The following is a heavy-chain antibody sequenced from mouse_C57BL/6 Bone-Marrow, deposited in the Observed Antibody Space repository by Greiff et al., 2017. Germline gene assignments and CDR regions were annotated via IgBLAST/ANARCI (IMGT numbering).Heavy chain of an antibody. CDR2: INPNNGGT. Sequence: VQLQQSGPELVKPGASVKISCKASGYTFTDYYMNWVKQSHGKSLEWIGDINPNNGGTSYNQEFKGKATLTVDKSSSTAYMELRSLTSEDSAVYYCARWYFDVWGTGTTVTVSS. J-gene: IGHJ1*03. CDR1: GYTFTDYY. CDR3: ARWYFDV. V-gene: IGHV1-26*01.